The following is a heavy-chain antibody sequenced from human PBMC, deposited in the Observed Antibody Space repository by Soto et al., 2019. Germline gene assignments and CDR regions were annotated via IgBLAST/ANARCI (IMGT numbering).Heavy chain of an antibody. CDR3: ARDTAERWNWFDP. CDR2: IYYSGST. D-gene: IGHD4-17*01. CDR1: GGSISSGDYY. V-gene: IGHV4-30-4*01. J-gene: IGHJ5*02. Sequence: SETLSLTCTVSGGSISSGDYYWSWIRQPPGKGLEWIGYIYYSGSTYYNPSLKSRVTISVDTSKNQFSLKLSSVTAADTAVYYCARDTAERWNWFDPWGQGTLVTVSS.